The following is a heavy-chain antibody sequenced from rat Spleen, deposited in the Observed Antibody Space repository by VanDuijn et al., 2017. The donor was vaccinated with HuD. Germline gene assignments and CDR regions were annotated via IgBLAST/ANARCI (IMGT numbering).Heavy chain of an antibody. CDR1: GFIFSDFH. CDR2: INYDGSSI. D-gene: IGHD1-6*01. V-gene: IGHV5-20*01. Sequence: EVQLVESGGGLVQPGRSLKISCAASGFIFSDFHLAWVRQAPTKGLEWVASINYDGSSIYYRDSVKGRFTVSRDNAKSGLYLQMDSLRSEDSATYYCTRDRILRSTGFDYWGQGVMVTVSS. J-gene: IGHJ2*01. CDR3: TRDRILRSTGFDY.